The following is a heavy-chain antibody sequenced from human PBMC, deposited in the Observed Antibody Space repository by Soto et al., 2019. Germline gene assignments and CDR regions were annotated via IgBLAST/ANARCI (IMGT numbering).Heavy chain of an antibody. CDR2: IIPIFGTA. CDR3: ARDGRTDPRGGMDV. J-gene: IGHJ6*02. Sequence: QVQLVQSGAEGKKPGSSVKVSCKASGGTFSSYAISWVRQAPGQGLEWMGGIIPIFGTANYAQKFQGRVTITADESTSTAYMELSSLRSEDTAVYYCARDGRTDPRGGMDVWGQGTTVTVAS. CDR1: GGTFSSYA. V-gene: IGHV1-69*01.